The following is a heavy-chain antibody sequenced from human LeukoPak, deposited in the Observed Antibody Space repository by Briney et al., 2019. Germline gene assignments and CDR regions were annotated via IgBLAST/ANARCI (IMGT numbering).Heavy chain of an antibody. Sequence: GGSLRLSCAASVFSFSDYDISGVRQAPGKGLEGVSAITGSGGGTSYADSVKGRFTISRDNSKNTLYLQMSGLRVEDTAVYYCVKVGWADFWGQGTLVTVS. CDR2: ITGSGGGT. D-gene: IGHD6-19*01. CDR3: VKVGWADF. J-gene: IGHJ4*02. V-gene: IGHV3-23*01. CDR1: VFSFSDYD.